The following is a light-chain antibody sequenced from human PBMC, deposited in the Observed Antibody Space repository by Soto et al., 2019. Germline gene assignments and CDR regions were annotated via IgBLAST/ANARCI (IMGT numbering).Light chain of an antibody. J-gene: IGLJ2*01. CDR2: EVS. CDR3: SSYTASLTVV. Sequence: QSALTQPASVSGSPGQSITISCTGTSSDVGGYNFVSWYQHHPDKAPKLIIFEVSNRPSGVSNRFSGSKSGNTASLTISGLQAEDEADYHCSSYTASLTVVFGGWTKVTVL. CDR1: SSDVGGYNF. V-gene: IGLV2-14*01.